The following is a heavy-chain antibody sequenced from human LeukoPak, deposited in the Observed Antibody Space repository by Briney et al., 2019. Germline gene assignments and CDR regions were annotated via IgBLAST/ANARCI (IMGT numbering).Heavy chain of an antibody. CDR2: ISGNSGSI. J-gene: IGHJ4*02. CDR3: AKDRYSSGWYHFDY. D-gene: IGHD6-19*01. V-gene: IGHV3-9*01. Sequence: GRSLRLSCAASGFTFDDYAMHWVRQAPGKGLEWVSGISGNSGSIGHADSVKGRFTISRDNAKNSLYLQMNSLRAEDTALYYCAKDRYSSGWYHFDYWGQGTLVTVSS. CDR1: GFTFDDYA.